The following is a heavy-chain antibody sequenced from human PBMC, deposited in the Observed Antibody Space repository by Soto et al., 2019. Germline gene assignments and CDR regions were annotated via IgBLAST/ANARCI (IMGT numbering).Heavy chain of an antibody. Sequence: QVQLVESEGGVVQPGRSLRLSCAASGFTFSSYGMHWVRQAPGKGLEWVAVIWYDGSNKYYADSVKGRFTISRDNSKNTLYLQMNSLRAEDTAVYYCARDVPLYGSGSYGMDVWGQGTTVTVSS. CDR2: IWYDGSNK. D-gene: IGHD3-10*01. CDR3: ARDVPLYGSGSYGMDV. J-gene: IGHJ6*02. V-gene: IGHV3-33*01. CDR1: GFTFSSYG.